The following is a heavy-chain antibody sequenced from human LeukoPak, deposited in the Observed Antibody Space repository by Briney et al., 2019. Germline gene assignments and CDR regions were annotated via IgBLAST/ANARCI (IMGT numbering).Heavy chain of an antibody. Sequence: PSETLSLTCAVYGGSFSGYYWSWIRQPPGKGLEWIGEINHSGSTNYNPSLKSRVTISVDTSKNQFSLKLSSVTAADTAVYYCARGVRPVHYYYYYYYMDVWGKGTTVTVSS. D-gene: IGHD1-1*01. CDR3: ARGVRPVHYYYYYYYMDV. V-gene: IGHV4-34*01. J-gene: IGHJ6*03. CDR2: INHSGST. CDR1: GGSFSGYY.